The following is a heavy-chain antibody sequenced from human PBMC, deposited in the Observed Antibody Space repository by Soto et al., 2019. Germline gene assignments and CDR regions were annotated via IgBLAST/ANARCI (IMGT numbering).Heavy chain of an antibody. CDR1: VRTFNNYA. D-gene: IGHD3-22*01. V-gene: IGHV1-69*13. Sequence: SVKVSCKASVRTFNNYAISWVRQAPGIGFEWLGVIIPIGGTPEHAQKFQGRVTISADESTNTAYMELSSLRSEDTAVYYCATNYYDGSGHYFIFEHWGQGTLVTVSS. CDR3: ATNYYDGSGHYFIFEH. J-gene: IGHJ4*02. CDR2: IIPIGGTP.